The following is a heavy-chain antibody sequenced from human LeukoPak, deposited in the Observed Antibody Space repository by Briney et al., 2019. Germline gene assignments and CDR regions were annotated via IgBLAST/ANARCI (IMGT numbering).Heavy chain of an antibody. Sequence: GGSLRLSCAASGFTFSSYSMNWVRQAPGKGLEWVSCISSSSSYIYYADSVKGRFTISRDNAKNSLYVQMNSLRAEDTAVYYCAGAPRIVGYTSRELGHWYFDLWGRGTLVTVSS. V-gene: IGHV3-21*01. CDR2: ISSSSSYI. CDR1: GFTFSSYS. D-gene: IGHD6-13*01. J-gene: IGHJ2*01. CDR3: AGAPRIVGYTSRELGHWYFDL.